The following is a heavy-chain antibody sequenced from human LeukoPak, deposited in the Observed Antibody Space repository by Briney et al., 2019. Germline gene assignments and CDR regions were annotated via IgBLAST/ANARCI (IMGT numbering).Heavy chain of an antibody. J-gene: IGHJ4*02. CDR3: ARDLLYYYDSSGYYGPDY. CDR1: GYSISSGYY. D-gene: IGHD3-22*01. CDR2: IYHSGST. Sequence: SETLSLTCTVSGYSISSGYYWGWIRQPPGKGLEWIGSIYHSGSTYYNPSLKSRVTISVDTSKNQFSLKLSSVTAADTVVYYCARDLLYYYDSSGYYGPDYWGQGTLVTVSS. V-gene: IGHV4-38-2*02.